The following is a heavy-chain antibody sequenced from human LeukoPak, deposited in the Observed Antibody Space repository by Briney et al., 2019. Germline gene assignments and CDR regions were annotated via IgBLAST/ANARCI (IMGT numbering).Heavy chain of an antibody. CDR2: IYPGDSDT. J-gene: IGHJ4*02. Sequence: GESLKISCKGSGYSFSNYWIGWVRQMPGKGLEWMGIIYPGDSDTRYSPSFQGQVTISADKSISTAYLQWSSLKASDTAMYYCARCSEYYDFWSGYLNYWGQGTLVTVSS. CDR3: ARCSEYYDFWSGYLNY. D-gene: IGHD3-3*01. V-gene: IGHV5-51*01. CDR1: GYSFSNYW.